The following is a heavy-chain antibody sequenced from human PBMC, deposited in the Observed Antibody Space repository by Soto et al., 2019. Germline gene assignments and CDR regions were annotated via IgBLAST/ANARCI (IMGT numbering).Heavy chain of an antibody. V-gene: IGHV3-74*01. J-gene: IGHJ4*02. CDR2: INPDGRST. CDR3: ARGGLQGSGNHYNDN. CDR1: GFTFNSYW. Sequence: EVQLVESGGGLVQPGGSLRLSCAASGFTFNSYWMHWVRQAPGKGLVWVSRINPDGRSTNYADSVKGRFTISRDNAKNTLYLQINILSAEDTAVYHCARGGLQGSGNHYNDNWGQGTLVTVSS. D-gene: IGHD3-10*01.